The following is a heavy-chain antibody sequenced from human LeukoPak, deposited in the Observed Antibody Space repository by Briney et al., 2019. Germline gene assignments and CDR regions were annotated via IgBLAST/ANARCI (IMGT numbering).Heavy chain of an antibody. D-gene: IGHD3-10*01. J-gene: IGHJ4*02. CDR1: GYTFTSYG. CDR2: MNPNSGNT. V-gene: IGHV1-8*02. Sequence: ASVKVSCKAPGYTFTSYGISWVRQATGQGLEWMGWMNPNSGNTGYAQKFQGRVTMIRNTSISTAYMELSSLRSEDTAVYYCATRSESYGSGSNYFDYWGQGTLVTVSS. CDR3: ATRSESYGSGSNYFDY.